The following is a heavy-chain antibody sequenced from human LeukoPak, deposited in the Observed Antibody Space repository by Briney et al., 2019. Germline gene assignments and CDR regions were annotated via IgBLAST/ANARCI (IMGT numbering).Heavy chain of an antibody. CDR3: ARGGQQPFDP. J-gene: IGHJ5*02. CDR2: INHSGST. D-gene: IGHD6-13*01. CDR1: GGSISSYY. Sequence: SETLSLTCTVSGGSISSYYWSWIRQPPGKGLEWIGEINHSGSTNYNPSLKSRVTISVDTSKNQFSLKLSSVTAADTAVYYCARGGQQPFDPWGQGTLVTVSS. V-gene: IGHV4-34*01.